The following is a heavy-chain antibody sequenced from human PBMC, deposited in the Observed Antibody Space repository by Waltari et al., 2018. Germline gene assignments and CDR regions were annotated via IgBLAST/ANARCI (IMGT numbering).Heavy chain of an antibody. CDR1: GGTFSSYA. CDR2: IIPIFGTA. J-gene: IGHJ4*02. Sequence: QVQLVQSGAEVKKPGSSVKVSCKASGGTFSSYAISWVRHAPGQGLEWMGGIIPIFGTANYAQKFQGRVTITADESTSTAYMELSSLRSEDTAVYYCAREATMVQGVIGLDYWGQGTLVTVSS. V-gene: IGHV1-69*13. D-gene: IGHD3-10*01. CDR3: AREATMVQGVIGLDY.